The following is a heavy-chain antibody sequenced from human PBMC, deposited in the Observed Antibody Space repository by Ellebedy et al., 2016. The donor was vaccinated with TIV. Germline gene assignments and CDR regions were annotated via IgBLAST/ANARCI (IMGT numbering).Heavy chain of an antibody. V-gene: IGHV5-10-1*01. D-gene: IGHD4-17*01. CDR2: IHPSDSDT. CDR3: ARRGDSDFDS. Sequence: GESLKISCKISGYNFSNNWISWVRQKPGKGLEWMERIHPSDSDTDYRPSFRGHVTMSVDKSISFAFLQWSSLQASDTAMYYCARRGDSDFDSWGQGTVVTVSP. CDR1: GYNFSNNW. J-gene: IGHJ4*02.